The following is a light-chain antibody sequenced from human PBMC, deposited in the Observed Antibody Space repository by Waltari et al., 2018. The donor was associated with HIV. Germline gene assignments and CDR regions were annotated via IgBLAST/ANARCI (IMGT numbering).Light chain of an antibody. CDR1: SSTLANNY. Sequence: QYMLTQPPSVSAAPGQKVTISCSGSSSTLANNYVSWYQHLPGAAPKLVIYDNDNRPSGIPDLFSGSKSGASATLVITGLQTGDEGDYYCGTWDSSLNAGVFGGGTKLTVL. V-gene: IGLV1-51*01. J-gene: IGLJ3*02. CDR2: DND. CDR3: GTWDSSLNAGV.